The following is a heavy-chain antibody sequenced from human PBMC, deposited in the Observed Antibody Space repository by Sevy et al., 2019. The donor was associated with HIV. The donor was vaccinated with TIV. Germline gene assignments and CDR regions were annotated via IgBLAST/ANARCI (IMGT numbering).Heavy chain of an antibody. D-gene: IGHD3-10*01. Sequence: GGSLRLSCVVSGFNFSIYGMHWVRQAPGKGLEWVAVISYDGSGKYYGESLKGRFTISRDNSKNKVSLQMNSLRVEDTAVYYCAKGMRGPSLDYWGQGTLVTVSS. CDR3: AKGMRGPSLDY. J-gene: IGHJ4*02. CDR1: GFNFSIYG. V-gene: IGHV3-33*03. CDR2: ISYDGSGK.